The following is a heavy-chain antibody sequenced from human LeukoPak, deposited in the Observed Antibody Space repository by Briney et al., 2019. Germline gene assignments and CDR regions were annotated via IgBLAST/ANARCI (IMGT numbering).Heavy chain of an antibody. CDR3: ARDLKRRVYYDSSGSDDAFDI. CDR2: INPSGGST. V-gene: IGHV1-46*01. Sequence: ASVKVSCKASGYTFTSYYMHWVRQAPGQGLEWMGIINPSGGSTSYAQKFQGRVTMTRDTSTSTVYMELSSLRAEDTAVYYCARDLKRRVYYDSSGSDDAFDIWGQGTMVTVSS. D-gene: IGHD3-22*01. CDR1: GYTFTSYY. J-gene: IGHJ3*02.